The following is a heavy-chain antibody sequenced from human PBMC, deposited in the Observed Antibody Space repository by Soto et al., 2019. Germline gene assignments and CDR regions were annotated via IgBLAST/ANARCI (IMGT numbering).Heavy chain of an antibody. CDR3: ARDRGLMVFDY. CDR1: GDSISSYY. CDR2: IYYSGST. J-gene: IGHJ4*02. Sequence: TSETLSLTCTVSGDSISSYYWSWIRQPPGKGLECIGYIYYSGSTNYNPSLKSRVTISVDTSKNQFSLKLSSVTAADTAVYYCARDRGLMVFDYWGQGTLVTVSS. D-gene: IGHD2-8*01. V-gene: IGHV4-59*12.